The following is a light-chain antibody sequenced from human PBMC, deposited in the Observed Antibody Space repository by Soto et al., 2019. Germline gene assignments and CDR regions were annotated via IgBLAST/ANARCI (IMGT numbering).Light chain of an antibody. CDR1: TTDVDGYDY. CDR3: TSYTGSDPFYV. Sequence: QSVLTHPASVYGSPGQSIPISCTGATTDVDGYDYVSWYQQHPGQAPKLMIFDVNNRPSGVSGRFSGSKSGDTASLTISGLQAEDDGDYYCTSYTGSDPFYVFGPGTKVTVL. CDR2: DVN. J-gene: IGLJ1*01. V-gene: IGLV2-14*03.